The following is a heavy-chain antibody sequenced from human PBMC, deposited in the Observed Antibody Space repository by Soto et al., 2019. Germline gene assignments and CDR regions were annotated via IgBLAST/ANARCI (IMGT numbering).Heavy chain of an antibody. CDR1: GFTFSTYG. J-gene: IGHJ4*02. V-gene: IGHV3-23*01. CDR2: ISDSGDST. D-gene: IGHD4-17*01. CDR3: AKDNAWGHRVTTRFDD. Sequence: EVQLLESGGNLVQPGGSLRLSCAASGFTFSTYGMTWVRQAPGKGLEWVSSISDSGDSTYYADSVKGRFTISRDNSKNTLFLQMNSLRAEDTAVYYCAKDNAWGHRVTTRFDDWGQGALVTVSS.